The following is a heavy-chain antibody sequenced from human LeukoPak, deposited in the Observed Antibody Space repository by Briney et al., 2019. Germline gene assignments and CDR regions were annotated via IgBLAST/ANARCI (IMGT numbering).Heavy chain of an antibody. CDR2: ISSSSSTI. CDR3: ARDPPQQLVVGWFDP. D-gene: IGHD6-6*01. J-gene: IGHJ5*02. V-gene: IGHV3-48*02. CDR1: GFTFSSYS. Sequence: GGSLRLSCAASGFTFSSYSMTWVRQAPGKGLEWVSYISSSSSTIYYADSVKGRFTISRDNAKDSLYLQMNSLRDEDTAVYYCARDPPQQLVVGWFDPWGQGTLVTVSS.